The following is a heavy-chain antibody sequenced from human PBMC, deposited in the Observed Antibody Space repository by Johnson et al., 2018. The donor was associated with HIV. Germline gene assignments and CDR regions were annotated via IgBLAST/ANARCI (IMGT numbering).Heavy chain of an antibody. CDR1: GFTFSDHA. CDR2: ISYDASNK. D-gene: IGHD2-2*01. J-gene: IGHJ3*02. Sequence: VQMVESGGGVVHPGRSLRVSCAASGFTFSDHAIHWVRQAPGKGLEWVAVISYDASNKYYGDSVKGRFTISRDNSKKKVFLQMNSLRHEDTAVYFCARDSISCYSCAFDMWGQGTMVTVSS. CDR3: ARDSISCYSCAFDM. V-gene: IGHV3-30-3*01.